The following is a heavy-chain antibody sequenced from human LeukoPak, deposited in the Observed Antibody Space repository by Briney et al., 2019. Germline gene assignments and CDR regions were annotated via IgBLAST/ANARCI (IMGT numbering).Heavy chain of an antibody. J-gene: IGHJ4*02. V-gene: IGHV3-33*01. CDR1: GFTFSSYG. Sequence: PGRSLRLSCAASGFTFSSYGMHWVRQAPGKGLEWVAVIWYDGSNKYYADSVKGRFTISRDNSKNTLYLQMNSLRAEDTAVYYCARDGYYYDSSGYYYARGGYFDYWGQGTLVTVSS. CDR2: IWYDGSNK. D-gene: IGHD3-22*01. CDR3: ARDGYYYDSSGYYYARGGYFDY.